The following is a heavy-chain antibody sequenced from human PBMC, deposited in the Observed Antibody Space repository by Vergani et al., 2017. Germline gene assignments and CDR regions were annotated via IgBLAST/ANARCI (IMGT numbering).Heavy chain of an antibody. V-gene: IGHV1-69*13. D-gene: IGHD3-22*01. J-gene: IGHJ2*01. CDR1: GGTFSSYA. CDR3: AGSGDSSGYDYWYFDL. CDR2: TIPILGTA. Sequence: QVQLVQSGAEVKKPGSSVKVSCKASGGTFSSYAISWVRQAPGQGLEWMGRTIPILGTANYAQKFQGRVTITADESTSIAYMELSSLRSEDTAVYYCAGSGDSSGYDYWYFDLWGRGTLVTVSS.